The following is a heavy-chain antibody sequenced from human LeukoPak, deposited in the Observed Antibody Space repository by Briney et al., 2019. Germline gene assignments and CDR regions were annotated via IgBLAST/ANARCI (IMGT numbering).Heavy chain of an antibody. CDR1: GGSISSSNW. V-gene: IGHV4-4*02. D-gene: IGHD4-17*01. CDR3: AREGAYRTYGDYSPFDF. CDR2: IYHSGST. Sequence: SGTLSLTCAVSGGSISSSNWWSWVRQPPGKGLEWIGEIYHSGSTNYNPSLKSRVTISLDTSKNQFSLRLNSVTAADTAVYYCAREGAYRTYGDYSPFDFWGQGTLVTVSS. J-gene: IGHJ5*01.